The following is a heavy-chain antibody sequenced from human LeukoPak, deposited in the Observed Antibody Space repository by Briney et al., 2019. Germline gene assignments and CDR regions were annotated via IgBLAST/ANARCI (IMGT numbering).Heavy chain of an antibody. CDR3: ARYGELPFDY. CDR1: FTXXX. D-gene: IGHD1-26*01. CDR2: ISAYNGNT. J-gene: IGHJ4*02. Sequence: FTXXXISWVRQAPGQGLEWMGWISAYNGNTNYAQKLQGRVTMTTDTSTSTAYMELRSLRSDDTAVYYCARYGELPFDYWGQGTLVTVSS. V-gene: IGHV1-18*01.